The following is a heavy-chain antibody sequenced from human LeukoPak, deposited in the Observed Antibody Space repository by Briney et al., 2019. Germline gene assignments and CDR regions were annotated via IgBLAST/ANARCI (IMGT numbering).Heavy chain of an antibody. CDR3: ARDRGVYGQWLDLDY. V-gene: IGHV1-18*04. Sequence: ASVKVSCKASGYTFTSYGISWVRQAPGQGLERMGWISAYNGNTNYAQKLQGRVTMTTDTSTSTAYIELRSLRSDDTAVYYCARDRGVYGQWLDLDYWGQGTLVTVSS. D-gene: IGHD6-19*01. CDR1: GYTFTSYG. J-gene: IGHJ4*02. CDR2: ISAYNGNT.